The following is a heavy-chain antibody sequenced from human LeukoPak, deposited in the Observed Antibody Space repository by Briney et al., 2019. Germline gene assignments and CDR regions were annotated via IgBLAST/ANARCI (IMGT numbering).Heavy chain of an antibody. J-gene: IGHJ4*02. CDR3: AKLFPTGHPLDY. V-gene: IGHV3-30*18. CDR2: IPYDGSNK. CDR1: GFTFSSYG. Sequence: GRSLRLSCAASGFTFSSYGMHWVRQAPGKGLEWVAVIPYDGSNKYYADSVKGRFTISRDNSKNTLYLQMNSLRAEDTAVYYCAKLFPTGHPLDYWGQGTLVTVSS. D-gene: IGHD4-17*01.